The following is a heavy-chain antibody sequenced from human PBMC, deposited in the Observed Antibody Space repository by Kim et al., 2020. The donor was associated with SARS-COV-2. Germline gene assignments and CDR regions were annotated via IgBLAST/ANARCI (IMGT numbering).Heavy chain of an antibody. Sequence: ASVKVSCKASGYRFTDYYINWMRQAPGQRPEWMGWISPKRGATEFALKFQGRITMTRDTSLTTAYMELSGLRHDDTATYYCAGLHVDVAGTVSRGSGYWG. D-gene: IGHD3-16*01. CDR3: AGLHVDVAGTVSRGSGY. CDR2: ISPKRGAT. CDR1: GYRFTDYY. V-gene: IGHV1-2*02. J-gene: IGHJ4*01.